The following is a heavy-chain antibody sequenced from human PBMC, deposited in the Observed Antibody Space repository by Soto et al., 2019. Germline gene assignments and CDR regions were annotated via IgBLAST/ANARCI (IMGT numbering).Heavy chain of an antibody. CDR3: ARVSSGLDYVSSSTWFDP. V-gene: IGHV4-4*02. CDR1: GESISSTYW. CDR2: VSHSGST. Sequence: QVQLQESGPGLVKPSGTLSLTCTVSGESISSTYWWTWVRQPPGKGLEWIAEVSHSGSTNYNPSLKCRVTLSVDKSKNQFSLRLSSVTAADTAVYYCARVSSGLDYVSSSTWFDPWGQGTLVNVFS. D-gene: IGHD3-10*02. J-gene: IGHJ5*01.